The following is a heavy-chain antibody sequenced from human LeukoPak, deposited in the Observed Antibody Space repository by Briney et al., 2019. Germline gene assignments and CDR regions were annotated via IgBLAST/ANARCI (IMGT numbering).Heavy chain of an antibody. CDR3: ATNHAFDI. CDR2: IKTKSGGGTT. V-gene: IGHV3-15*01. J-gene: IGHJ3*02. Sequence: GRSLRLSCAASGFTFSNAWMNWVRQASGKGLEWVGRIKTKSGGGTTDYAAPVKGRLTISRDDSKNTLYLQMNSLKVEDTAVYYCATNHAFDIWGQGTMVTVSS. CDR1: GFTFSNAW.